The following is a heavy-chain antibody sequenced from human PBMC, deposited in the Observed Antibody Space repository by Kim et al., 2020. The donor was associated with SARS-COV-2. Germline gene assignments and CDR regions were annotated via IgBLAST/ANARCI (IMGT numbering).Heavy chain of an antibody. J-gene: IGHJ1*01. CDR3: AYFSVGAYEAFFLF. V-gene: IGHV3-23*01. Sequence: YADPVQGRFTISRDNSKNPAYLQMNSLGAEDTAVYYCAYFSVGAYEAFFLFWGQGSLVTVSS. D-gene: IGHD3-3*01.